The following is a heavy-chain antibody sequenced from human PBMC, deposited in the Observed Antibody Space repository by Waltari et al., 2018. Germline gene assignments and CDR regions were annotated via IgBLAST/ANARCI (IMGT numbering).Heavy chain of an antibody. CDR3: ARPGTYCSGGSCSGPFDY. D-gene: IGHD2-15*01. V-gene: IGHV4-59*12. Sequence: QVQLQESGPGLVKPSETLSLTCTVPGGSISSYYWSWIRQPAGKGLEWIGEINHSGSTNYIPSLKSRVTISVDTSKNQFSLKLSSVTAAYTAVYYCARPGTYCSGGSCSGPFDYWGQGTLVTVSS. CDR1: GGSISSYY. J-gene: IGHJ4*02. CDR2: INHSGST.